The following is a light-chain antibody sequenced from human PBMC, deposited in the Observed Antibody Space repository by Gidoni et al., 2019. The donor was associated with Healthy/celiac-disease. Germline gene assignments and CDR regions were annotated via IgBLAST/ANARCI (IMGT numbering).Light chain of an antibody. CDR3: QQYNNWPLYT. V-gene: IGKV3-15*01. CDR2: GAS. J-gene: IGKJ2*01. CDR1: QSVSSN. Sequence: EIVMPPSPATLSVSPGERATLSCRASQSVSSNLARYQQQPGQAPRLPIYGASTRATGIPARFSGSGSGTEFTLTISSLQSEDFAVYYCQQYNNWPLYTFGQGTKLEIK.